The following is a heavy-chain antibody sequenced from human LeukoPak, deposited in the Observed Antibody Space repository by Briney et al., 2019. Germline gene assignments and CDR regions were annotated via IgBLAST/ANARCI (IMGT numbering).Heavy chain of an antibody. Sequence: GGSLRLSCAASGFTFSSYSMNWVRQAPGKGLEWVSSIGSSSSYIYYADSVKGRFTISRDNAKNSLYLQMNSLRAEDTAVYYCARDKGDVTIFGVVRAPVDYFDYWGQGTLVTVSS. J-gene: IGHJ4*02. CDR2: IGSSSSYI. CDR3: ARDKGDVTIFGVVRAPVDYFDY. V-gene: IGHV3-21*01. D-gene: IGHD3-3*01. CDR1: GFTFSSYS.